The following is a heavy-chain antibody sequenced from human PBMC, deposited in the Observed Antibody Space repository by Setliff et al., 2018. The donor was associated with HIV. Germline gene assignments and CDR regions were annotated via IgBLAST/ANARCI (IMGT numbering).Heavy chain of an antibody. J-gene: IGHJ4*02. CDR2: INFSGDT. V-gene: IGHV4-39*07. Sequence: SAPLSLTCTVSGGSISSTTYWGWIRQSPGAGLEWIGNINFSGDTYNNPSPKGRVTISLDSSKNQFSLNLTSVTAADTAVYYCARTPYGEQSHFHYWGQGTLVT. CDR3: ARTPYGEQSHFHY. CDR1: GGSISSTTY. D-gene: IGHD4-17*01.